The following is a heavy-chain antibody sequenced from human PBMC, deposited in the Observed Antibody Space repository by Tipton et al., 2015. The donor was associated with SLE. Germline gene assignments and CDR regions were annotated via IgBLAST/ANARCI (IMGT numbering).Heavy chain of an antibody. CDR2: IYHSGST. Sequence: TLSLTCAVSGYSISSGYYWGWIRQPPGKGLEWIGSIYHSGSTYYNPSLKSRVTISVDTSKNQFSLKLSSVTAADTAVYYCARGRKVAAHWHFDLWGRGTLVTVSS. CDR1: GYSISSGYY. V-gene: IGHV4-38-2*01. J-gene: IGHJ2*01. CDR3: ARGRKVAAHWHFDL. D-gene: IGHD6-19*01.